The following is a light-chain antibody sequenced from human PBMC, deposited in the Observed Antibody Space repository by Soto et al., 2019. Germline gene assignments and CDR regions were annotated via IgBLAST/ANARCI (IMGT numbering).Light chain of an antibody. CDR3: QQYYSYPRT. J-gene: IGKJ1*01. CDR1: QGISSY. V-gene: IGKV1-8*01. CDR2: AAS. Sequence: AIRMTQSPSSLSASTGDRVTITCRASQGISSYLAWYQQTPGQAPKLLIYAASTLQSGVPSRFSGSGSGTDFTLTISCLQSEDFATYYCQQYYSYPRTFGQGTKVQIK.